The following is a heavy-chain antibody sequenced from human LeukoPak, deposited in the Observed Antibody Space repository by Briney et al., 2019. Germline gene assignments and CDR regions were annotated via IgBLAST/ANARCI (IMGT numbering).Heavy chain of an antibody. Sequence: PGGSLRLSCAASGFTVSSNYMSWVRQAPGKGLEWVSVIYSGGSTYYADSAKGRFTISRDNSKNTLYLQMNSLRAEDTAVYYCARDRRWPYYFDYWGQGTLVTVSS. CDR3: ARDRRWPYYFDY. CDR2: IYSGGST. J-gene: IGHJ4*02. V-gene: IGHV3-66*01. CDR1: GFTVSSNY. D-gene: IGHD4-23*01.